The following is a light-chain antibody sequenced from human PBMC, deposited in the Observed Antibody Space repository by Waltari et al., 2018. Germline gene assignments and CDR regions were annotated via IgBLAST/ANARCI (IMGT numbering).Light chain of an antibody. J-gene: IGKJ1*01. CDR2: GAS. Sequence: EIVLTQFPGPLSLSPGERATLSCRASQSVSSGWLAWFQQKPGQAPRLLIYGASRRARGIPDRFRGSGSGTDFTLTISRVDPEDFALYFCQQYGSSPRTFGQGTKVEI. CDR1: QSVSSGW. CDR3: QQYGSSPRT. V-gene: IGKV3-20*01.